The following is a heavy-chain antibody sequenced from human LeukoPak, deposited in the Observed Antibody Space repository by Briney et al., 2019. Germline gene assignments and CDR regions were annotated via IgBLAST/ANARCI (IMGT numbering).Heavy chain of an antibody. CDR3: AREGGRHYEAFDI. CDR2: IDYSGST. CDR1: VDSIKSGGSF. J-gene: IGHJ3*02. D-gene: IGHD3-16*01. V-gene: IGHV4-31*03. Sequence: PSQTLSLTCTVSVDSIKSGGSFWTWIRQQPGKGLEWIGYIDYSGSTYYNPSLKSRVTISVDTSKKRISLRLSSVTAADTAVYYCAREGGRHYEAFDIWGQGTMVTVTS.